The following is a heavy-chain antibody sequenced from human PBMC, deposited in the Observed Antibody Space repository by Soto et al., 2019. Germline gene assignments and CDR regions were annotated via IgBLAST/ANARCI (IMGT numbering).Heavy chain of an antibody. CDR1: GFTFSSYA. CDR2: ISYDGSNK. CDR3: ARGLPYYYDSSGYFDY. V-gene: IGHV3-30-3*01. D-gene: IGHD3-22*01. J-gene: IGHJ4*02. Sequence: QVQLVESGGGVVQPGRSLRLSCAASGFTFSSYAMHWVRQAPGKGLEWVAVISYDGSNKYYSDSVKGRFTISRDNSKNTLYLKMSSVRAEDTAVYYCARGLPYYYDSSGYFDYWGQGTLVTVSS.